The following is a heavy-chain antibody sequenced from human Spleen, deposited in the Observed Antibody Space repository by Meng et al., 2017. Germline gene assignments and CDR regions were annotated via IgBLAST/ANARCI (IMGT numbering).Heavy chain of an antibody. J-gene: IGHJ4*02. CDR3: AREGIVVVTANYFDY. D-gene: IGHD2-21*02. CDR2: IYYSGST. CDR1: GGSISSYY. Sequence: SETLSLTCTVSGGSISSYYWSWIRQTPGKGLEWIGHIYYSGSTNYNPSLKSRVTISVDTSKNQFSLKLSSVTAADTAVYYCAREGIVVVTANYFDYWGQGKRVTVSS. V-gene: IGHV4-59*12.